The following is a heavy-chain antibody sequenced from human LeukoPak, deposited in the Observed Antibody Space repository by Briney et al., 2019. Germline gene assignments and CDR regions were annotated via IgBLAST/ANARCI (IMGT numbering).Heavy chain of an antibody. V-gene: IGHV3-48*01. Sequence: GGSLRLSCAASEFTFSSYNMNWVRQAPGKGLEWVSYISGSSSTIYYADSVKGRFTISRDNAKNSLYLQMNSLRAEDTAVYYCARDRIEQQRTLGRSSNYYYYYYMDVWGKGTTVTVSS. J-gene: IGHJ6*03. D-gene: IGHD6-13*01. CDR3: ARDRIEQQRTLGRSSNYYYYYYMDV. CDR2: ISGSSSTI. CDR1: EFTFSSYN.